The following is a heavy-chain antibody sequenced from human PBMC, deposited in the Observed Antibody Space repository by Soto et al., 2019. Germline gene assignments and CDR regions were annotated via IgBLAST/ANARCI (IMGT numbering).Heavy chain of an antibody. CDR2: INVAGGNT. D-gene: IGHD1-26*01. Sequence: QVQLVQSGAEEKKPGASVRVSCMASGYTFTNHDIYWVRQAPGQSLEWMGWINVAGGNTLYSQNFQGRATITRDTSASTAYLDLRSLRNEATAVYYCTRNHNALGYWGQGPLITVSS. CDR1: GYTFTNHD. CDR3: TRNHNALGY. V-gene: IGHV1-3*05. J-gene: IGHJ4*02.